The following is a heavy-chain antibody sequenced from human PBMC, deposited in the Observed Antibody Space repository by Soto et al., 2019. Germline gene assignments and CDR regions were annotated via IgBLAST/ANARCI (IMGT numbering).Heavy chain of an antibody. CDR2: ISSSSYI. J-gene: IGHJ6*02. CDR1: GFTFSSYS. V-gene: IGHV3-21*01. Sequence: PGGSLRLSCAASGFTFSSYSMNWVRQAPGKGLEWVSSISSSSYIYYADSVKGRFTISRDNAKNSLYMQMNSLRAEDTAVYYCARAREPITFGGVIVSYYYYGMDVWGQETTVTVSS. CDR3: ARAREPITFGGVIVSYYYYGMDV. D-gene: IGHD3-16*02.